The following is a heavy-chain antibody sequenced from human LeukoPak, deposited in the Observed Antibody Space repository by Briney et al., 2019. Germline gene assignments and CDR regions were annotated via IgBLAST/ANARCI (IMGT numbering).Heavy chain of an antibody. V-gene: IGHV3-30*02. D-gene: IGHD2-2*02. Sequence: GGSLRLSCAASGFTFSSYGMHWVRQAPGKGLEWVAFIRYDGSNKYYADSVKGRFTISRDNSKNTLFLQMNSLRAEDTAVYYCAKNHFSYCYSPSDYWGQGSLVTVSS. J-gene: IGHJ4*02. CDR3: AKNHFSYCYSPSDY. CDR1: GFTFSSYG. CDR2: IRYDGSNK.